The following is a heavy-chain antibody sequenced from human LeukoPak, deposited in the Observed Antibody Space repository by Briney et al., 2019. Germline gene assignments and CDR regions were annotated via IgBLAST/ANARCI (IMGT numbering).Heavy chain of an antibody. CDR2: IYSGGST. CDR1: GFTVSSNS. D-gene: IGHD3-10*01. Sequence: GGSLRLSCAASGFTVSSNSMSWVRQAPGKGLEWVSVIYSGGSTYYADSVKGRFTISRDNSKNTLYLQMNSLRAEDTAVYYCARSGYYYGSGSHFDYWGQGTLVTVSS. J-gene: IGHJ4*02. V-gene: IGHV3-53*01. CDR3: ARSGYYYGSGSHFDY.